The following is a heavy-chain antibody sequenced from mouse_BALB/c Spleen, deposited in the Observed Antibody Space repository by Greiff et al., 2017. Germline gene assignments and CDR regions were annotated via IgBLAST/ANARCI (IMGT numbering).Heavy chain of an antibody. Sequence: EVQLQESGGGLVQPGGSRKLSCAASGFTFSDYGMAWVRQAPGKGPEWVAFISNLAYSIYYADTVTGRFTISRENAKNTLYLEMSSLRSEDTAMYYCARDGLYYGNYEDAMDYWGQGTSVTVSS. CDR1: GFTFSDYG. CDR3: ARDGLYYGNYEDAMDY. V-gene: IGHV5-15*02. J-gene: IGHJ4*01. CDR2: ISNLAYSI. D-gene: IGHD2-1*01.